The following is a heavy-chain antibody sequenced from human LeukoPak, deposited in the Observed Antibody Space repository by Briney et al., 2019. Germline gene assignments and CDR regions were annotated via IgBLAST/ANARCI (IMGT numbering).Heavy chain of an antibody. Sequence: PSETLSLTCTVSGGSISSYYWSWIRQPPGKGLEWIGYIYYSGSTNYNPSLKSRVTISVDKSKNQFSLKLSSVTAADTAVYYCARYSNYGDYYYYYMDVWGKGTTVTVSS. D-gene: IGHD4-11*01. J-gene: IGHJ6*03. V-gene: IGHV4-59*01. CDR1: GGSISSYY. CDR2: IYYSGST. CDR3: ARYSNYGDYYYYYMDV.